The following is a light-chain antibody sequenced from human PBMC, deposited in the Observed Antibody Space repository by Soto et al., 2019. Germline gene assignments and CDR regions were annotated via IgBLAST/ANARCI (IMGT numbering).Light chain of an antibody. Sequence: QSVLTQPPSASGTPGQRVTISCSGSSSNIGSDYVYWYQQLPGTAPKLLIYTTDQRPSGVPDRFSGSKSGTSASLAISVLRSEEEADYWCSEWDARLSAWVFGGGTKLTVL. J-gene: IGLJ3*02. V-gene: IGLV1-47*02. CDR3: SEWDARLSAWV. CDR1: SSNIGSDY. CDR2: TTD.